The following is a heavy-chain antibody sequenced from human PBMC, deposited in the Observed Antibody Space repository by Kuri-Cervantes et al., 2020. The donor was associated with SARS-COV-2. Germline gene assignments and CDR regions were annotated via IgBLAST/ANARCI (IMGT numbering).Heavy chain of an antibody. CDR1: GYTFTGYY. D-gene: IGHD1-26*01. J-gene: IGHJ5*02. V-gene: IGHV1-46*01. CDR2: INPSGGST. CDR3: AREGGATLNWFDP. Sequence: ASVKVSCKAAGYTFTGYYMHWVRQAPGQGLEWMGIINPSGGSTSYAQKFQGRVTMTRDTSTSTVYMELSSLRSEDTAVYYCAREGGATLNWFDPWGQGTLVTVSS.